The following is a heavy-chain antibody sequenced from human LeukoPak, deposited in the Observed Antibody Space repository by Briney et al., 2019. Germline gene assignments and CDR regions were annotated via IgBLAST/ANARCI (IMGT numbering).Heavy chain of an antibody. D-gene: IGHD6-19*01. V-gene: IGHV3-30*04. CDR1: GFTFRSYA. J-gene: IGHJ4*02. CDR3: ARVWGDSSGWFYFDY. CDR2: ISYDGSNK. Sequence: GGALRLSCAASGFTFRSYAMHGVRQAPGKGLEGVAVISYDGSNKYYADSVKGRFTISRDNSKNTLYLQMNSLRAEDTAVYYCARVWGDSSGWFYFDYWGQGTLVTVSS.